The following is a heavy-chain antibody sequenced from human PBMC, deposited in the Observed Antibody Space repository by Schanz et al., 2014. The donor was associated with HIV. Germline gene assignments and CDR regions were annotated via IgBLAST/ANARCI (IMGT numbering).Heavy chain of an antibody. CDR2: ISSDGRTT. D-gene: IGHD4-17*01. Sequence: VQLVESGGALVQPGGSLRLSCVASGFTFSGYWMHWVRQAPGEGLVWVSRISSDGRTTIYADSVKGRFTISRDNAKNTLYLQMNSLRAEDRALYYCAREGPTVTPGYYYGMDVWGQGTTVTVSS. CDR1: GFTFSGYW. V-gene: IGHV3-74*01. CDR3: AREGPTVTPGYYYGMDV. J-gene: IGHJ6*02.